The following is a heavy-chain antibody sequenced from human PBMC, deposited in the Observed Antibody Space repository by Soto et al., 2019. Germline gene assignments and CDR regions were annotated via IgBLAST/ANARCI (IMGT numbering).Heavy chain of an antibody. CDR1: GFTFSSYS. D-gene: IGHD3-3*01. V-gene: IGHV3-48*01. Sequence: GGSLRLSCAASGFTFSSYSVNWVRQAPGKGLEWVSYISSSSSTIYYADSVKGRFTISRDNAKNSLYLQMNSLRAEDTAVYYCARDRQRFLEWLADMDVWGKGTTVTVSS. CDR3: ARDRQRFLEWLADMDV. J-gene: IGHJ6*03. CDR2: ISSSSSTI.